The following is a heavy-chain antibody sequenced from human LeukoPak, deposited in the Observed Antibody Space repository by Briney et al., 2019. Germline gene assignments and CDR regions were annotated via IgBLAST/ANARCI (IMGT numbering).Heavy chain of an antibody. CDR2: IYHSGST. J-gene: IGHJ4*02. V-gene: IGHV4-38-2*01. CDR1: GYSISSGYY. Sequence: KPSETLSLTCAVSGYSISSGYYWGWIRQPPGKGREWIGSIYHSGSTYYNPSLKSRATISVDTSKNQFSLKLSSVAAADTAVYYCARVKDSSGYYSWGYWGQGTLVTVSS. CDR3: ARVKDSSGYYSWGY. D-gene: IGHD3-22*01.